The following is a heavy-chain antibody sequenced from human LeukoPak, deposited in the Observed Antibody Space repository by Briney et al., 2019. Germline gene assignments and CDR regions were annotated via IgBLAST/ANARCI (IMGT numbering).Heavy chain of an antibody. CDR3: ARGRNRYVKYCFDY. D-gene: IGHD1-14*01. CDR1: GYSISSGYY. Sequence: PSETLSLTCTVSGYSISSGYYWGWIRQPPGKGLEWIGSIYHSGSTYYNPSLKSRVTLSVDTSKNQFSLKLSSVTAADTAVYYCARGRNRYVKYCFDYWGQGTLVTVSS. V-gene: IGHV4-38-2*02. J-gene: IGHJ4*02. CDR2: IYHSGST.